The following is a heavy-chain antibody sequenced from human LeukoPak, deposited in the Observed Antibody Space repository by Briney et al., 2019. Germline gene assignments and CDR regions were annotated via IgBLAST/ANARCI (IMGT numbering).Heavy chain of an antibody. CDR1: GYTFTSYD. Sequence: ASVTVSCKASGYTFTSYDINWVRQAPGQGIEWMGWMNPNSGNTGYAQKFQGRVTITRNTSISTAYMELSSLRSEDTAVYYCARTDYDSSGYRWYYYYMDVWGKGTTVTVSS. CDR2: MNPNSGNT. V-gene: IGHV1-8*03. J-gene: IGHJ6*03. CDR3: ARTDYDSSGYRWYYYYMDV. D-gene: IGHD3-22*01.